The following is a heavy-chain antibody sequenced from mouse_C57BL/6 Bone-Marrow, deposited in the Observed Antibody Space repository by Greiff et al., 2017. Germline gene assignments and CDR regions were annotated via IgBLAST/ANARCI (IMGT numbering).Heavy chain of an antibody. CDR1: GYTFTSYW. CDR3: ARWGLGPYFDF. V-gene: IGHV1-64*01. Sequence: QVQLQQPGAELVKPGASVKLSCKASGYTFTSYWMHWVKQRPGQGLEWIGMIHPNSGSTNYNEKFKSKATLTVDKSSSTAYMQLSSLTSEDSAVYYCARWGLGPYFDFWGTGTTVIVSS. CDR2: IHPNSGST. D-gene: IGHD3-1*01. J-gene: IGHJ1*03.